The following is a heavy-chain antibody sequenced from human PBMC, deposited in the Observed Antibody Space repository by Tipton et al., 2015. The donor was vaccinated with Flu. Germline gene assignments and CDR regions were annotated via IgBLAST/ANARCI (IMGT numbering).Heavy chain of an antibody. V-gene: IGHV3-21*01. CDR3: VRGGGPITSIFWRMPSFEV. Sequence: SLRLSCAASGFGFKNYEMNWVRQTPGKGLEWVSVINPDSSGRDYAKSVRGRFTISRDNTRNSVFLQLNSLRSDDTGVYYCVRGGGPITSIFWRMPSFEVWGPGKLSPVSS. CDR1: GFGFKNYE. D-gene: IGHD3-3*01. CDR2: INPDSSGR. J-gene: IGHJ3*01.